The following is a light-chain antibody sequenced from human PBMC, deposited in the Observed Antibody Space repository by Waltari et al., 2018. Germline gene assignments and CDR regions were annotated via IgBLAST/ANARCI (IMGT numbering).Light chain of an antibody. CDR1: QSVSRH. V-gene: IGKV3-11*01. Sequence: EIVLTLSPATLALSPAESCTLSCRASQSVSRHLAWYKQRPGQAPRLLIYDASNRAPGIPARFSGSGSGTDFTLTISSLEPEDFAVYYCQQRSTWPSLTFGGGTKVGIK. J-gene: IGKJ4*01. CDR3: QQRSTWPSLT. CDR2: DAS.